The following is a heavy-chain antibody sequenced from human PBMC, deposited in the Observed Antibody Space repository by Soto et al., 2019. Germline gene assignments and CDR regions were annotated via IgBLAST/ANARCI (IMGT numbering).Heavy chain of an antibody. J-gene: IGHJ6*02. V-gene: IGHV3-23*01. CDR2: ISGSGGST. CDR3: AKVIVATIFYYYYGMDV. CDR1: GFTFSSYA. Sequence: GGSLRLSCAASGFTFSSYAMSWVRQAPGKGLEWVSAISGSGGSTYYADSVKGRFTISRDNSKNTLYLQMNSLRAEDTAVYYCAKVIVATIFYYYYGMDVWGQGTTVTVSS. D-gene: IGHD5-12*01.